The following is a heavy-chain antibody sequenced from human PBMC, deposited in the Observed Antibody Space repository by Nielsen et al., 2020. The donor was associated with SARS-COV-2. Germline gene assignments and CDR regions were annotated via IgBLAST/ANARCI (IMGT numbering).Heavy chain of an antibody. CDR2: ISAYNGNT. CDR1: GGTFSSYA. V-gene: IGHV1-18*01. Sequence: ASVKVSCKASGGTFSSYAISWVRQAPGQGLEWMGWISAYNGNTNYAQKLQGRVTMTTDTSTSTAYMELRSLRSDDTAVYYCARDTSTLPLWFGELSYYYYGMDVWGQGTTVTVSS. D-gene: IGHD3-10*01. CDR3: ARDTSTLPLWFGELSYYYYGMDV. J-gene: IGHJ6*02.